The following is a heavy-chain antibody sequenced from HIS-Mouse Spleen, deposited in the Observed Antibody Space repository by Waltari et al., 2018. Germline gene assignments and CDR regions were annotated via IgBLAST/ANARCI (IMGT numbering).Heavy chain of an antibody. CDR3: AKDRGSPLYFDY. Sequence: QVQLVESGGGVVQPGRSLSLSCAASGFTFSRFGMTWVRQAPGKGLEWGAVISYDGSNKYYADSVKGRFTISRDNSKHTLYLQMNSLRAEDTAVYYCAKDRGSPLYFDYWGQGTLVTVSS. CDR1: GFTFSRFG. D-gene: IGHD1-26*01. V-gene: IGHV3-30*18. J-gene: IGHJ4*02. CDR2: ISYDGSNK.